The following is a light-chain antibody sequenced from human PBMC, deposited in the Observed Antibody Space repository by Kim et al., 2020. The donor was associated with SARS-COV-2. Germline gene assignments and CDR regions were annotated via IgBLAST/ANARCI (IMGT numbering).Light chain of an antibody. CDR1: QSVSSSY. V-gene: IGKV3-20*01. Sequence: PGERATLSCRASQSVSSSYLAWYQQKPGQAPRLLIYGVSSRATGIPDRFSGSGSGTDFTLTISRLEPEDFAVYYCQQYGSSPPYTFGQGTKLEI. J-gene: IGKJ2*01. CDR3: QQYGSSPPYT. CDR2: GVS.